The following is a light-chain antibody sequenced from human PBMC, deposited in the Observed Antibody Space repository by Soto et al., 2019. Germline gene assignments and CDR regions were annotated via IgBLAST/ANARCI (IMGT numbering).Light chain of an antibody. Sequence: EIVMTQSPGTLSLSPGEIATLSCRASQSVSTNLAWYQQIPGQAPRLLIYGASTRATGIPARFSGSGSGTEFTLAISSLQSEDFAVYYCQRYNDWPQTFGLGTKVEIK. CDR1: QSVSTN. CDR2: GAS. V-gene: IGKV3-15*01. J-gene: IGKJ1*01. CDR3: QRYNDWPQT.